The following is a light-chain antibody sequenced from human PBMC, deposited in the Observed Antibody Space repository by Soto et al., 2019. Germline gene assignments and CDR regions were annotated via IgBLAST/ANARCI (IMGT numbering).Light chain of an antibody. CDR3: CSYVTDDTYV. J-gene: IGLJ1*01. CDR2: DVE. V-gene: IGLV2-14*03. Sequence: QSALTQPASVSGSPGQSIAISCTGTSNDVGAYHFVSWFQQHPGKAPKLIIYDVENRPSGVSARFSASKSGNTASLTISGLQAEDEADYYCCSYVTDDTYVFGSGTKLTVL. CDR1: SNDVGAYHF.